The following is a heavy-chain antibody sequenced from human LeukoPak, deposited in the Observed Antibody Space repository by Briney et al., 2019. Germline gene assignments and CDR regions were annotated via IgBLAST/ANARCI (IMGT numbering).Heavy chain of an antibody. V-gene: IGHV4-4*02. CDR1: GGSIGSSNW. D-gene: IGHD5-24*01. J-gene: IGHJ3*02. CDR3: ARDGLMATLGDAFDI. CDR2: VYQSGST. Sequence: PSGTLSLTCAVSGGSIGSSNWWSWVRQPPGKGLEWIGEVYQSGSTNYNPSLKNRVTISVDKSKNQFSLNLSSVTAADTAVYYCARDGLMATLGDAFDIWGQGTMVTVSS.